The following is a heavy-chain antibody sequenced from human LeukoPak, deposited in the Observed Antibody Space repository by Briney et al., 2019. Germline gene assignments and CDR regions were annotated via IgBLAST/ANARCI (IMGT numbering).Heavy chain of an antibody. CDR3: ARGGFCSGGSCLYYFDY. CDR1: GFTFSSYG. CDR2: IWYDGTNK. V-gene: IGHV3-33*01. Sequence: GGSLRLSCAASGFTFSSYGMHWVRQAPGKGLEWVAVIWYDGTNKYYVDSVKGRITISRDNFKNTLYLQMNSLRAEDTAVYYCARGGFCSGGSCLYYFDYWGQGTLVAVSS. J-gene: IGHJ4*02. D-gene: IGHD2-15*01.